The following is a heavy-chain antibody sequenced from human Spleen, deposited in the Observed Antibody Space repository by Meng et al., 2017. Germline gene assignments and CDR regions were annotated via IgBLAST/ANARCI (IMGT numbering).Heavy chain of an antibody. V-gene: IGHV3-33*01. CDR3: ATEVPPGGY. D-gene: IGHD3-10*01. CDR1: GLTFSNHG. Sequence: GQLVESGGGAIHPVRSLRLSFTAVGFHSGLTFSNHGMHWVRQAPGKGLEWVAVIWFDGSNKYYADSVKGRFTISRDNSKNTLYLQMNSLRAEDTAVYYCATEVPPGGYWGQGTLVTVSS. J-gene: IGHJ4*02. CDR2: IWFDGSNK.